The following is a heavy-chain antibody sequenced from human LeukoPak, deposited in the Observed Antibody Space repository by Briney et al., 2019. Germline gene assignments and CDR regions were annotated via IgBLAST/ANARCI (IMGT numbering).Heavy chain of an antibody. CDR2: INHSGST. D-gene: IGHD4-17*01. Sequence: KSSETLSLTCAVYGGSFSGYYWSWIRQPPGKGLEWIGEINHSGSTNYNPSLKSRVTISVDTSKNQFSLKLSSVTAADTAVYYCARRGTVTLLRWGQGTLVTVSS. CDR3: ARRGTVTLLR. CDR1: GGSFSGYY. V-gene: IGHV4-34*01. J-gene: IGHJ4*02.